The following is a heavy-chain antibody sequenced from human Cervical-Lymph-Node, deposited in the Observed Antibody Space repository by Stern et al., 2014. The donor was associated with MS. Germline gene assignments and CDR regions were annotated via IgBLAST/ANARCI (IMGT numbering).Heavy chain of an antibody. CDR3: ARVGGDYVKVDS. CDR2: INPNGGST. D-gene: IGHD4-17*01. Sequence: QLVQSGAEVKKPGASVKISCKASGYTFINYFIHWVRQGPGQGLEWMGIINPNGGSTRYPQKFQGRVTMTTDTSTSTVYMELSSLRSEDTAVYYCARVGGDYVKVDSWGQGTLVTVSS. CDR1: GYTFINYF. V-gene: IGHV1-46*01. J-gene: IGHJ4*02.